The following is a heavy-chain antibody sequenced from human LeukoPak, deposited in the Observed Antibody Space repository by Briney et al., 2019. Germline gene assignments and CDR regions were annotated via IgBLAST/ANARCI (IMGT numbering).Heavy chain of an antibody. J-gene: IGHJ5*02. CDR2: IYYSGSI. CDR1: GGSISSYY. CDR3: AREFITMVRGVIHRWFDP. V-gene: IGHV4-59*01. Sequence: SETLSLTCTVSGGSISSYYWSWIRQPPGKGLEWIGYIYYSGSINYNPSLKSRVTISVDTSKNQFSLKLSSVTAADTAVYYCAREFITMVRGVIHRWFDPWGQGTLVTVSS. D-gene: IGHD3-10*01.